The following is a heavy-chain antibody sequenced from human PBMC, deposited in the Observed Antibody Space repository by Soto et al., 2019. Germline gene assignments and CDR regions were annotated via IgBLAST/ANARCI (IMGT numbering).Heavy chain of an antibody. CDR1: GFTFSSYA. Sequence: QVQLVESGGGVVQPGRSLRLSCAASGFTFSSYAMHWVRQAPGKGLEWVAVISYDGSNKYYADSVKGRFTISRDNSKNTLYLQMNSLRAEDTAVYYCARENLFDYWGQGTLVTVSS. CDR2: ISYDGSNK. CDR3: ARENLFDY. V-gene: IGHV3-30-3*01. J-gene: IGHJ4*02.